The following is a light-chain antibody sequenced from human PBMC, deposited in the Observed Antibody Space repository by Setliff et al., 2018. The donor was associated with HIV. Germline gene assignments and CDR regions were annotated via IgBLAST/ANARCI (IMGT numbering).Light chain of an antibody. J-gene: IGLJ1*01. Sequence: QSALTQPASVSGSLGQSITMSCTGTSRDVGGHNYVSWYQQHPGKAPKLMIYDVSNRPSGVSNRFSGSRSGSTASLTISGLQAEDEADYHCSSFTSSNIYVFGTGTRAPS. CDR1: SRDVGGHNY. CDR2: DVS. CDR3: SSFTSSNIYV. V-gene: IGLV2-14*03.